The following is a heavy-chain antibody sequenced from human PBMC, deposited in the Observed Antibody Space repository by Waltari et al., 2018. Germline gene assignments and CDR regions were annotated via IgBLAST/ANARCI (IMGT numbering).Heavy chain of an antibody. J-gene: IGHJ6*03. CDR1: GFTFSSYA. CDR3: AKGYYYDSSGYYPDYYYYMDV. D-gene: IGHD3-22*01. Sequence: EVQLVESGGGLVQPGGSLRLSCAASGFTFSSYAMSWVRQAPGKGLEWVAGMSGRGGSTYHADSVQGRFTSSRDNSKNTLYLQMNSLRAEDTAVYYCAKGYYYDSSGYYPDYYYYMDVWGKGTTVTVSS. V-gene: IGHV3-23*04. CDR2: MSGRGGST.